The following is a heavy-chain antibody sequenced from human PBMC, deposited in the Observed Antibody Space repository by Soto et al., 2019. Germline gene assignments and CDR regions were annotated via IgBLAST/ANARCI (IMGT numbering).Heavy chain of an antibody. Sequence: SETLSLTCTVSGGSISSSSYYWGWIRQPPGKGLEWIGSIYYSGSTYYNPSLKSRVTISVDTSKNQFSLKLSSVTAADTAVYYCARVSGVPSDTIFGVVIPSFDYWGQGTLVTVSS. CDR1: GGSISSSSYY. CDR2: IYYSGST. J-gene: IGHJ4*02. D-gene: IGHD3-3*01. V-gene: IGHV4-39*07. CDR3: ARVSGVPSDTIFGVVIPSFDY.